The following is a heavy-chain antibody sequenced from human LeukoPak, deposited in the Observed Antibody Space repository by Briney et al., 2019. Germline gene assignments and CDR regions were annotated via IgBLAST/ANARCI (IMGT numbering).Heavy chain of an antibody. CDR2: ISGSGGST. J-gene: IGHJ4*02. CDR3: AKVSYSGYERFDY. D-gene: IGHD5-12*01. V-gene: IGHV3-23*01. CDR1: GFTFSGYA. Sequence: PGGSLRLSCAASGFTFSGYAMSWVRQAPGKGLEWVSAISGSGGSTYYADSVKGRFTISRDNSKNTLYLQMNSLRAEDTAVYYCAKVSYSGYERFDYWGQGTLVAVSS.